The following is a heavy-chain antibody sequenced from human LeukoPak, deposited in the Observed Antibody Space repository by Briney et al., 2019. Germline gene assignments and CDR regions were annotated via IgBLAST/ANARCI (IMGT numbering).Heavy chain of an antibody. CDR3: ARGGYCSSTSCYSRVYYYYYYMDV. CDR2: MNPNSGNT. J-gene: IGHJ6*03. Sequence: ASVKVSCKASGYTFTSYDINWVRQAPGQGLEWMGWMNPNSGNTVYAQKFQGRVTITRNTSISTAYMELSSLRSEDTAVYYCARGGYCSSTSCYSRVYYYYYYMDVWGKGTTVTVSS. CDR1: GYTFTSYD. V-gene: IGHV1-8*03. D-gene: IGHD2-2*01.